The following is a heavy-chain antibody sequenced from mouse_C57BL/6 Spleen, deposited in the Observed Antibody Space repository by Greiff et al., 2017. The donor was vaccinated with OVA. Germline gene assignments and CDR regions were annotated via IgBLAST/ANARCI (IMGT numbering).Heavy chain of an antibody. CDR3: AREGPYYGSPLDY. J-gene: IGHJ2*01. CDR2: INPGSGGT. D-gene: IGHD1-1*01. V-gene: IGHV1-54*01. CDR1: GYAFTNYL. Sequence: QVQLKQSGAELVRPGTSVKVSCKASGYAFTNYLIEWVKQRPGQGLEWIGVINPGSGGTNYNEKFKGKATLTADKSSSTAYMQLSSLTSEDSAVYFCAREGPYYGSPLDYWGQGTTLTVSS.